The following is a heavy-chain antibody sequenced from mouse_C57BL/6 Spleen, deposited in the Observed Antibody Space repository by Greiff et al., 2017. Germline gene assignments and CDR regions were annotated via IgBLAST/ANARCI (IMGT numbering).Heavy chain of an antibody. J-gene: IGHJ3*01. CDR1: GFTFTDYY. Sequence: EVHLVESGGGLVQPGGSLSLSCAASGFTFTDYYMSWVRQPPGKALEWLGFIRNKANGYTTEYSASVKGRFTISRDNSQSILYLQMNALRAEDSATYYCARSSTFYGNSWFAYWGQGTLVTVSA. CDR3: ARSSTFYGNSWFAY. CDR2: IRNKANGYTT. V-gene: IGHV7-3*01. D-gene: IGHD2-10*01.